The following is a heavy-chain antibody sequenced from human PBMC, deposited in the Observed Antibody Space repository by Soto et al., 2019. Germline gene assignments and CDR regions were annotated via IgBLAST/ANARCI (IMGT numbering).Heavy chain of an antibody. D-gene: IGHD3-16*02. CDR3: ARDSALNYDYIWGSYRPPVPFDY. CDR2: ISSSSSYI. V-gene: IGHV3-21*01. CDR1: GFTFSSYS. Sequence: EVQLVESGGGLVKPGGSLRLSCAASGFTFSSYSMNWVRQAPGKGLEWVSSISSSSSYIYYADSVKGRFTISRDNAKNSMYLQMNSLRAEDTAVYYCARDSALNYDYIWGSYRPPVPFDYWGQGTLVTVSS. J-gene: IGHJ4*02.